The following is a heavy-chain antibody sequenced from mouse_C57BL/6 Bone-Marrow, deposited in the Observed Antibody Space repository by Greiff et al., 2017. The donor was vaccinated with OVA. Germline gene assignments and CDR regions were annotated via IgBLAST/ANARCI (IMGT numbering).Heavy chain of an antibody. CDR2: ISSGGSYT. D-gene: IGHD1-1*01. CDR3: ARHYYYYGSSYPDY. V-gene: IGHV5-6*01. Sequence: EVQLVESGGDLVKPGGSLKLSCAASGFTFSSYGMSWVRQTPDKRLEWVATISSGGSYTYYPDSVKGRFTISRDNAKNTLYLQMSSLKSEDTAMYYCARHYYYYGSSYPDYWGQGTSVTVSS. CDR1: GFTFSSYG. J-gene: IGHJ4*01.